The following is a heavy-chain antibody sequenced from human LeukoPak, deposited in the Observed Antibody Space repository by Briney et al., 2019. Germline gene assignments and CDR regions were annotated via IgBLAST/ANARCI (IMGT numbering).Heavy chain of an antibody. CDR3: ARGMTYYDILTGYSPFDY. CDR2: INPYSGGT. CDR1: GYTFTGYY. J-gene: IGHJ4*02. D-gene: IGHD3-9*01. V-gene: IGHV1-2*02. Sequence: GASVKVSCKASGYTFTGYYMHWVRQAPGQGLEWMGWINPYSGGTNYAQKFQGRVTMTRDTSISTAYMELSRLRSDDTAVYYCARGMTYYDILTGYSPFDYWGQGTLVTVSS.